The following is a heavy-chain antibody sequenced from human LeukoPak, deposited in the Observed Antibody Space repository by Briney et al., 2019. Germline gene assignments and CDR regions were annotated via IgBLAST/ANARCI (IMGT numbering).Heavy chain of an antibody. J-gene: IGHJ4*02. CDR1: GFIFSTYG. Sequence: GVSLRLSCAASGFIFSTYGMFWLRQAPGKGLEWVAVIRHDGSIKNYADSVKGRSTISRDNSKNTLYLQMNSLRAEDTAVYYCAKDSLADIDYWGQGTLVTVSS. CDR2: IRHDGSIK. CDR3: AKDSLADIDY. V-gene: IGHV3-30*02. D-gene: IGHD3-16*01.